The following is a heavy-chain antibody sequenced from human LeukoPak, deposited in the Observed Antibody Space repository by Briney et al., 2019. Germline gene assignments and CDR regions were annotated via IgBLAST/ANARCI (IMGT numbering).Heavy chain of an antibody. D-gene: IGHD3-22*01. CDR2: IWYDGSNK. J-gene: IGHJ4*02. V-gene: IGHV3-33*06. Sequence: GRSLRLSCAASGFTFSSYGMHWVRQAPGKGLEWVAVIWYDGSNKYYADSVKGRFTISRDNSKNTLYLQMNSLRAEDTAVYYCAKYGFNYYDSSGYYYFDYWGQGTLVTVSS. CDR3: AKYGFNYYDSSGYYYFDY. CDR1: GFTFSSYG.